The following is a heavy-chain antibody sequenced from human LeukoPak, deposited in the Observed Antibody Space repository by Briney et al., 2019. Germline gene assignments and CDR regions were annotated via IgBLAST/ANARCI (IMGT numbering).Heavy chain of an antibody. V-gene: IGHV3-23*01. Sequence: PVGSLRLSCAASVFTFANYAMSWFCQAPGKGLEWVSAISADGETTYCADSVKGRFLISRDNSKKAWSLQLNSLRADDTVVYYCAQGYNSGWYPNWGQGSLVSVSS. CDR1: VFTFANYA. D-gene: IGHD6-19*01. CDR3: AQGYNSGWYPN. CDR2: ISADGETT. J-gene: IGHJ4*02.